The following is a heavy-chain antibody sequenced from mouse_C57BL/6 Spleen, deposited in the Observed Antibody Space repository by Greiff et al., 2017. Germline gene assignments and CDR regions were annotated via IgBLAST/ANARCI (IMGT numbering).Heavy chain of an antibody. J-gene: IGHJ4*01. Sequence: QVQLQQPGAELVKPGASVKISCKASGYTFTSYWITWVKQRPGQGLEWIGDILPGSGSTTYNEKFKNKATLTVDTSSSPAYMQLSGLTSEDSAVYYCAKGGSTVVTPNNAMDYWGQGTSVTVSS. CDR3: AKGGSTVVTPNNAMDY. V-gene: IGHV1-55*01. D-gene: IGHD1-1*01. CDR2: ILPGSGST. CDR1: GYTFTSYW.